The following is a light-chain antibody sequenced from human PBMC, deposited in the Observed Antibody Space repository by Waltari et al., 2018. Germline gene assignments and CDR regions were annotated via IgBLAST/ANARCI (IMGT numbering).Light chain of an antibody. CDR1: SSNIGRKP. J-gene: IGLJ3*02. V-gene: IGLV1-44*01. Sequence: QSVLTQSPSASGTPGQRVTISCSGSSSNIGRKPVSWYQQIPGTAPKLLIYTNTHRPLGVPDRFSGSKSGTTASLAISGLQSEDEADYYCATWDDNLNGPVFGGGT. CDR3: ATWDDNLNGPV. CDR2: TNT.